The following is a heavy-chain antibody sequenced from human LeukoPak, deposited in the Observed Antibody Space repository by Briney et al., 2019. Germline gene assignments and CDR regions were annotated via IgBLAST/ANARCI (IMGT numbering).Heavy chain of an antibody. V-gene: IGHV3-74*01. CDR2: INGDGSST. J-gene: IGHJ5*02. D-gene: IGHD5-18*01. Sequence: GGSLRLSCAASGFAFNTYWMHWVRKAPGTGLVWVSRINGDGSSTSYADFVKGRFTISRDNAKNTLYLQMNSLRAEETAIYYCARDKGYSIDQWGQGTLVTVSS. CDR1: GFAFNTYW. CDR3: ARDKGYSIDQ.